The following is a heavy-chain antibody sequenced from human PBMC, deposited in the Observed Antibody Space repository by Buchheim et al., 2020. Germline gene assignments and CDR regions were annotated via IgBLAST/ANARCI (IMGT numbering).Heavy chain of an antibody. CDR1: NGSINNNLYY. CDR2: IYYTGNT. CDR3: ARLKRPLRCGSASCPTWFDP. J-gene: IGHJ5*02. V-gene: IGHV4-39*01. Sequence: QLHLQESGPGLVKPSETLSLTCTVSNGSINNNLYYWGWIRQPPGRGLEWIGNIYYTGNTYYNPSLKSRLTMSIDTSRNQFSLKLNSLTSADTAFYSCARLKRPLRCGSASCPTWFDPWGQGTL. D-gene: IGHD2-2*01.